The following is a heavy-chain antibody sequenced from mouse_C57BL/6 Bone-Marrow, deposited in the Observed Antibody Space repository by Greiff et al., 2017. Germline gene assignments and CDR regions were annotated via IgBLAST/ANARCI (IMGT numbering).Heavy chain of an antibody. V-gene: IGHV5-6*02. CDR1: GFTFSSYG. CDR2: ISSGGSYT. CDR3: ARRDYSNYECAMDY. J-gene: IGHJ4*01. D-gene: IGHD2-5*01. Sequence: EVKLVESGGDLVKPGGSLKLSCAASGFTFSSYGMSWVRQTPDKRLEWVATISSGGSYTYYPDSVKGRFTISRDNAKNTLYLQMSSLKSEDTAMYYCARRDYSNYECAMDYWGQGTSVTVSS.